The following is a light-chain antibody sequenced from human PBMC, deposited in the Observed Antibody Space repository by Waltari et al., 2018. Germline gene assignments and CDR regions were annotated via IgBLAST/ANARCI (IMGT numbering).Light chain of an antibody. CDR3: QQYDTYPWT. CDR1: QNIKIW. V-gene: IGKV1-5*03. CDR2: KAS. Sequence: DIQMTQSPSTLSASVGDRVTITCRASQNIKIWLTWYQQKPEQAPNLLIYKASSLQSGVPSRFSCSGSGTEFALTINSLQPDYFATYYCQQYDTYPWTFGHGTKVEIK. J-gene: IGKJ1*01.